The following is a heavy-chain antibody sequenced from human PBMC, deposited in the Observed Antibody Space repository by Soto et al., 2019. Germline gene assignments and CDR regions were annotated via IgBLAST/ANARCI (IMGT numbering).Heavy chain of an antibody. V-gene: IGHV1-2*02. CDR3: AASGGGWLLTWGYYYYGMDV. Sequence: ASVKVSCKASGYNFTGYYMHWVRQAPGPGLEWMGWINPNSGGTNYAQKFQGRLTMTRDTSISTAYMELSRLRSDDTAVYYCAASGGGWLLTWGYYYYGMDVWGQGTTVTVSS. CDR1: GYNFTGYY. J-gene: IGHJ6*02. CDR2: INPNSGGT. D-gene: IGHD2-15*01.